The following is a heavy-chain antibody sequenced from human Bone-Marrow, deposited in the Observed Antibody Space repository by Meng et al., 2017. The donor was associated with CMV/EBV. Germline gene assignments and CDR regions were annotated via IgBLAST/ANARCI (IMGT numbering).Heavy chain of an antibody. Sequence: GESLKISCAAPGFILSDYDMTWIRLAPGKGLEWVSYISKSGEAIFYADSVKGRFTISRDNAKNSLYLQMNSLRAEDTAVYYCARVTERLVVPAAMSDYYGMDVWGQGTTVTVSS. D-gene: IGHD2-2*01. J-gene: IGHJ6*02. CDR1: GFILSDYD. CDR3: ARVTERLVVPAAMSDYYGMDV. CDR2: ISKSGEAI. V-gene: IGHV3-11*04.